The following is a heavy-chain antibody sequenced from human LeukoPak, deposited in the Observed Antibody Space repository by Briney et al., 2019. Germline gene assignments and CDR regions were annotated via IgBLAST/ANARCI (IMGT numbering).Heavy chain of an antibody. V-gene: IGHV4-39*07. J-gene: IGHJ4*02. D-gene: IGHD6-13*01. CDR2: IYYSGST. Sequence: SETLSLTCTVSGGSISSSSYYWGWIRQPPGKGLGWIGSIYYSGSTYYNPSLKSRVTISVDTSKNQFSLRLSSVTAADTAVYYCARGWGSSSDYWGQGTLVTVSS. CDR3: ARGWGSSSDY. CDR1: GGSISSSSYY.